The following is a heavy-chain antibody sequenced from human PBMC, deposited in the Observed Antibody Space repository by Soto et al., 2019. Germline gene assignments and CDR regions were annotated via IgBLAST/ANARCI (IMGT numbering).Heavy chain of an antibody. Sequence: PSETLSLTCAVYGGSFSGHSWTWIRQSPGKGLEWIGDINHSGRVNYSPSLKSRVTISLDTSKNQFSLTLSAVTAADTAMYYCSTRAYDTNGYYRFDPWCQGTLVTVFS. V-gene: IGHV4-34*01. CDR1: GGSFSGHS. D-gene: IGHD3-22*01. CDR2: INHSGRV. J-gene: IGHJ5*01. CDR3: STRAYDTNGYYRFDP.